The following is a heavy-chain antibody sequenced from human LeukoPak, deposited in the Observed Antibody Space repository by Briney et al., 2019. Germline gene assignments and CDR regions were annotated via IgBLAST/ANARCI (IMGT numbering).Heavy chain of an antibody. CDR2: IIPIFGTA. CDR1: GGTFSSYA. CDR3: ARGSVVVPAAIAEVWFDP. V-gene: IGHV1-69*01. D-gene: IGHD2-2*02. J-gene: IGHJ5*02. Sequence: SVKVSCKASGGTFSSYAISWVRQAPGQGLEWMGGIIPIFGTANYAQKFQGRVTITADESTSTAYMELSSLRSEDTAVYYCARGSVVVPAAIAEVWFDPWGQGTLVTVSS.